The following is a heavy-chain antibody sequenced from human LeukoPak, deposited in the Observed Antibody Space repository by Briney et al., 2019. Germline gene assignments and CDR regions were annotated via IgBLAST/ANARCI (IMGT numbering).Heavy chain of an antibody. CDR2: INPNSGGT. V-gene: IGHV1-2*02. J-gene: IGHJ4*02. CDR1: GYTFTGYY. Sequence: ASVKVSCRASGYTFTGYYMHWVRQAPGQGLEWMGWINPNSGGTNYAQKFQGRVTMTRDTSISTAYMELSRLRSDDTAVYYCARDGSGSYYITDYWGQGTLVTVSS. D-gene: IGHD3-10*01. CDR3: ARDGSGSYYITDY.